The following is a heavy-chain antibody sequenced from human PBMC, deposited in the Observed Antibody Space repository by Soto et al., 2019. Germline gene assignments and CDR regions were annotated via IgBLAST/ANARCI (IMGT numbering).Heavy chain of an antibody. CDR2: IYYSGST. J-gene: IGHJ4*02. D-gene: IGHD5-12*01. V-gene: IGHV4-59*01. CDR1: GGSISGYY. CDR3: ARDSKRGYSGYDKLDY. Sequence: QVQLQESGPGLVKPSETLSLTCTVSGGSISGYYWTWIRQPPGKGLEWIGYIYYSGSTNYNPSLKSRVTISVDTSKNQFSLKLSSVTAADTAVYYCARDSKRGYSGYDKLDYWGQGTLVTVSS.